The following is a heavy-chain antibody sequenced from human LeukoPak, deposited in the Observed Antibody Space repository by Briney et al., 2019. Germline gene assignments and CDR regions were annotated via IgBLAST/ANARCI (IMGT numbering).Heavy chain of an antibody. D-gene: IGHD5-18*01. Sequence: ASVKVSCKASGYTFTGYYMHWVRQAPGQGLEWMGRINPNSGGTNYAQKFQGRVTMTRDTSISTAYMELSRLRSDYTAVYYCARAGPDTAMATGLDYWGQGTLVTVSS. CDR1: GYTFTGYY. V-gene: IGHV1-2*06. CDR2: INPNSGGT. J-gene: IGHJ4*02. CDR3: ARAGPDTAMATGLDY.